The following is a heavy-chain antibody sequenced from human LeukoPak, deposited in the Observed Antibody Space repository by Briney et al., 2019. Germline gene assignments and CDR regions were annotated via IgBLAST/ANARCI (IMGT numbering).Heavy chain of an antibody. CDR2: ISSSSSYI. J-gene: IGHJ4*02. V-gene: IGHV3-21*01. CDR3: ARDWFHAIDY. CDR1: GFTFSSYS. Sequence: TGGSLRLSCAASGFTFSSYSMNWVRQAPGKGLEWVSSISSSSSYIYYADSVKGRFTISRDNAKNSLYLQTNSLRAEDTAVYYCARDWFHAIDYWGQGTLVTVSS. D-gene: IGHD2/OR15-2a*01.